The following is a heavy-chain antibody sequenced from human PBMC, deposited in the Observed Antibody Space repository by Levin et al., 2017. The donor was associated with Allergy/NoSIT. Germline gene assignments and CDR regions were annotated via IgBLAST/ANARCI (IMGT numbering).Heavy chain of an antibody. J-gene: IGHJ6*04. V-gene: IGHV3-66*02. Sequence: GGSLRLSCAASGFDVSDYYMNWVRQAPGKGLEWVSLINSGGGVYYADSVRGRFTISRDISKNTVYLQMDSLRVEDTALYYCSNHDGSSIDVWGKGTTVTVSP. D-gene: IGHD1-14*01. CDR2: INSGGGV. CDR1: GFDVSDYY. CDR3: SNHDGSSIDV.